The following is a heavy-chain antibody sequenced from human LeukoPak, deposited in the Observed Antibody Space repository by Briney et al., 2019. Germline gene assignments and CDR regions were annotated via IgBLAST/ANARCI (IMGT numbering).Heavy chain of an antibody. CDR3: ARWSGSWLVGFDP. J-gene: IGHJ5*02. CDR2: IYYSGST. D-gene: IGHD2-15*01. Sequence: PSETLSLTCTVSGGSISSSSYYWGWIRQPPGKGLEWIGSIYYSGSTYYNPSLKSRVTISVDTSKNQFSLKLSSVTAADTAVYYCARWSGSWLVGFDPWGQGTLVTVSS. CDR1: GGSISSSSYY. V-gene: IGHV4-39*01.